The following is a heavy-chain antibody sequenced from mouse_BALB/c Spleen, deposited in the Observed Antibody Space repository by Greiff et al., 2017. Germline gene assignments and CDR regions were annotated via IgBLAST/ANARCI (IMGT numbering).Heavy chain of an antibody. Sequence: DVKLVESGAELVKPGASVKLSCTASGFNIKDTDMYWVKQRPEQGLEWIGRIDPANGNTKYDPKFQGKATITADTSSNTAYLQLSSLTSEDTAVYYCARLLLRHMDYWGQGTSVTVSS. J-gene: IGHJ4*01. CDR3: ARLLLRHMDY. D-gene: IGHD1-1*01. CDR2: IDPANGNT. V-gene: IGHV14-3*02. CDR1: GFNIKDTD.